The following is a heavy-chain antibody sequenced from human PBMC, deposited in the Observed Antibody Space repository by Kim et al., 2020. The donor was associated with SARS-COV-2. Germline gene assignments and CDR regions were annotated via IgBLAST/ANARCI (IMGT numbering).Heavy chain of an antibody. J-gene: IGHJ6*02. CDR1: GFTFSSYA. Sequence: GGSLRLSCAASGFTFSSYAMHWVRQAPGKGLEWVAVISYDGSNKYYVDSVKGRFTISRDNSKNTLYLQMNSLRAEDTAVYYCAREGGITMVQGVIGVYYYYYGMDVWGQGTTVTVSS. D-gene: IGHD3-10*01. V-gene: IGHV3-30*04. CDR3: AREGGITMVQGVIGVYYYYYGMDV. CDR2: ISYDGSNK.